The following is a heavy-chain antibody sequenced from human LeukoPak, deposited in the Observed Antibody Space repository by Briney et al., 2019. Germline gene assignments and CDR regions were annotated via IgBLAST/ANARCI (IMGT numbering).Heavy chain of an antibody. D-gene: IGHD5-12*01. CDR2: IIPIFGTA. V-gene: IGHV1-69*13. CDR1: GGTFSSYA. J-gene: IGHJ6*03. CDR3: ARAVGYSGYETYYYYYMDV. Sequence: ASVKVSCKASGGTFSSYAISWVRQAPGQGLEWMGGIIPIFGTANYAQKFQGRVTITADESTSTAYMELSSLRSEDTAVYYCARAVGYSGYETYYYYYMDVWGKGTTVTISS.